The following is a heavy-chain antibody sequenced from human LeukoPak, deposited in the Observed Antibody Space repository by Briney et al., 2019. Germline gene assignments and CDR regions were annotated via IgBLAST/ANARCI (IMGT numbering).Heavy chain of an antibody. J-gene: IGHJ3*02. V-gene: IGHV3-21*01. CDR2: ISSSSSYI. Sequence: GGSLRLSCAASGFTFSSYSMNWVRQAPGKGLEWVSSISSSSSYIYYADSVKGRFTISRDNAKNSLYLQMNSLRAEDTAVYYCATKGTGIVGATSAFDIWGQGTMVTVSS. CDR3: ATKGTGIVGATSAFDI. CDR1: GFTFSSYS. D-gene: IGHD1-26*01.